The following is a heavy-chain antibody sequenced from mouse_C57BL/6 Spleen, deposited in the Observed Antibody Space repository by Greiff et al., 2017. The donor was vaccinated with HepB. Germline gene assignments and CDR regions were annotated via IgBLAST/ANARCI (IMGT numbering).Heavy chain of an antibody. CDR2: ISDGGSYT. Sequence: EVKLVESGGGLVKPGGSLKLSCAASGFTFSSYAMSWVRQTPEKRLEWVATISDGGSYTYYPDNVKGRFTISRDNAKNNLYLQMSHLKSEDTAMYYCAREGRPNLDYWGQGTTLTVSS. D-gene: IGHD6-5*01. CDR3: AREGRPNLDY. CDR1: GFTFSSYA. V-gene: IGHV5-4*01. J-gene: IGHJ2*01.